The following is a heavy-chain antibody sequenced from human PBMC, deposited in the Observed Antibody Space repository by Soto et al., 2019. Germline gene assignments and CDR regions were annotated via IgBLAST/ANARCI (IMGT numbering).Heavy chain of an antibody. CDR2: IRGSGGST. Sequence: RASLRLSCAASGFTCSSYAMGWVRQSPGNGLEWVSAIRGSGGSTYYADSVKGRFTIYRDNSKNTLYLQMNSLRAEDTAVYYCAKDSPVGLGLQGYPYYYGMDVWGQGTTVTVSS. V-gene: IGHV3-23*01. D-gene: IGHD5-18*01. CDR1: GFTCSSYA. CDR3: AKDSPVGLGLQGYPYYYGMDV. J-gene: IGHJ6*02.